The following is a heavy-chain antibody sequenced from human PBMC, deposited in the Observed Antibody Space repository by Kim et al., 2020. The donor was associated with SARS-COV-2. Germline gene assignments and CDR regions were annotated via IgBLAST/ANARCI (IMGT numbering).Heavy chain of an antibody. D-gene: IGHD2-21*02. Sequence: SETLSLTCSVSGGSITSRNVYWGWVRQPPGKGLEWVGSVFYDGNTYYNPSLNNRVTISADTSKNQISLKLSSLTAADTAFYYCVGQDSYYWGNEFAFNWFDPWGQGTLVTVSS. CDR1: GGSITSRNVY. CDR3: VGQDSYYWGNEFAFNWFDP. J-gene: IGHJ5*02. CDR2: VFYDGNT. V-gene: IGHV4-39*01.